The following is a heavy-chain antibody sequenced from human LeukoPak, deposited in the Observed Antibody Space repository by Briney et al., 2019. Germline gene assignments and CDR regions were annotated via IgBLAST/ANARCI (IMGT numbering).Heavy chain of an antibody. J-gene: IGHJ4*02. CDR3: ARINSGLSSGWRRSNDY. Sequence: KPSETLSLTCTVSGGSISSYYWSWIRQPAGKGLEWIGRIYASGSTNYNPSLKSRVTMSVDTSKNQFSLKLSSVTAADTAVYYCARINSGLSSGWRRSNDYWGQGTLVTVSS. V-gene: IGHV4-4*07. CDR2: IYASGST. D-gene: IGHD6-19*01. CDR1: GGSISSYY.